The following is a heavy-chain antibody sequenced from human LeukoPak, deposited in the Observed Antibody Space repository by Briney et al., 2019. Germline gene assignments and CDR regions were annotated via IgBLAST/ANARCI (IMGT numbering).Heavy chain of an antibody. Sequence: FTFXXYTMHWVRQVPGKGLEWVSLISWDGGSTYXADSVKGRFTISRDNSKNSLYLQMNSLRTEDTALYYCXXXXXXXTXXXXFDYRGXGXLVTVSS. CDR2: ISWDGGST. V-gene: IGHV3-43*01. CDR3: XXXXXXXTXXXXFDY. J-gene: IGHJ4*02. CDR1: FTFXXYT.